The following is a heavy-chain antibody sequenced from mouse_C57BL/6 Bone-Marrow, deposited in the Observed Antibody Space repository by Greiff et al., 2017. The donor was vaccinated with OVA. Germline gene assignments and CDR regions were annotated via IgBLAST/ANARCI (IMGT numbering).Heavy chain of an antibody. CDR1: GFSLTSYG. CDR3: ARSLWVRRRGYAMDY. V-gene: IGHV2-2*01. D-gene: IGHD2-14*01. J-gene: IGHJ4*01. CDR2: IWRGGST. Sequence: VQLQQSGPGLVQPSPSLSITCTVSGFSLTSYGVHWVRQSPGKGLEWLGVIWRGGSTAYNAAFISRLSISKDNSKSQVFFKMNSLQADDTAIYYWARSLWVRRRGYAMDYWGQGTSVTVSS.